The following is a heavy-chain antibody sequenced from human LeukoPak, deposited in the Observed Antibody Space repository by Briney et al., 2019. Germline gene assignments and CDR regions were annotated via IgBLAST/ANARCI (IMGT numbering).Heavy chain of an antibody. J-gene: IGHJ4*02. Sequence: GGSLRLSCAASGFTFSSYAMSWVRQAPGKGLEWVSAISGSGGSTYYADSVMGRFTISRDNSKNTLYLQMNSLRAEDTAVYYCAKDLLFYYGSGRRDYWGQGTLVTVSS. CDR2: ISGSGGST. D-gene: IGHD3-10*01. V-gene: IGHV3-23*01. CDR3: AKDLLFYYGSGRRDY. CDR1: GFTFSSYA.